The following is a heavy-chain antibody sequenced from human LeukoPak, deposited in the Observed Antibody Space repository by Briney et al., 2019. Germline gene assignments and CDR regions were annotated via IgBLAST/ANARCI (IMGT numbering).Heavy chain of an antibody. Sequence: SETLSLTCAVYGGSFSGYYWSWIRQPPGKGLEWIGEINHSGSTNYNPSLKSRVTISVDTSKNQFSLQLNSVTPEDTAVYYCARDSGYELGYWGQGTLVTVSS. CDR1: GGSFSGYY. CDR3: ARDSGYELGY. V-gene: IGHV4-34*01. CDR2: INHSGST. J-gene: IGHJ4*02. D-gene: IGHD5-12*01.